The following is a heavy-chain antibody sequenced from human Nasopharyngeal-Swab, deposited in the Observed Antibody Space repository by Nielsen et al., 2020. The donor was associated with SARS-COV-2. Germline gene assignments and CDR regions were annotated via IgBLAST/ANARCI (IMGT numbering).Heavy chain of an antibody. V-gene: IGHV4-34*01. J-gene: IGHJ1*01. CDR2: INHGGST. CDR3: ARGRLRGRREFFQH. D-gene: IGHD4-17*01. Sequence: SETLSLTCVVSGGSLSGYYCSWIRQAPGKGLEWIGEINHGGSTNYNPSLKSRVTISVDMSKNQVSLRLSSVTAADTAIYYFARGRLRGRREFFQHWGQGSLVTVSS. CDR1: GGSLSGYY.